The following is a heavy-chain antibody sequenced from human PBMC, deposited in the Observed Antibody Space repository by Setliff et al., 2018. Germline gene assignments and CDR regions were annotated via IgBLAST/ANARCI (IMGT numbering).Heavy chain of an antibody. D-gene: IGHD5-18*01. J-gene: IGHJ4*02. Sequence: GGSLRLSCTASGFTFGDYAMSWVRQAPGKGLEWVANIKQDGSEKYYVDSVKGRFTISRDNAKNSLYLQMNSLRAEDTAVYYCARDQGSYGYRAFDFWGQGTLVTVSS. CDR2: IKQDGSEK. V-gene: IGHV3-7*03. CDR3: ARDQGSYGYRAFDF. CDR1: GFTFGDYA.